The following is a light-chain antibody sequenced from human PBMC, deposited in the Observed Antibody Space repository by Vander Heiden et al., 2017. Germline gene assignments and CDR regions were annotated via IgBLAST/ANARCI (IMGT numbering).Light chain of an antibody. CDR3: LQLNSYPWT. J-gene: IGKJ1*01. V-gene: IGKV1-9*01. CDR2: EVS. CDR1: QDISSY. Sequence: GDRVTITCRVSQDISSYFAWYQQKPGKAPKLLIYEVSTLQSGVPSRFSGGGSGTEFTLTISSLQPEDFATYYCLQLNSYPWTFGQGTKVEIK.